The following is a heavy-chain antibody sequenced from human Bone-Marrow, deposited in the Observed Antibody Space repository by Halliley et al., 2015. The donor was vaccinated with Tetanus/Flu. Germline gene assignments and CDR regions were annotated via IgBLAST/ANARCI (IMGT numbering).Heavy chain of an antibody. D-gene: IGHD3-16*01. CDR3: AKSSYSYGNDAFDI. V-gene: IGHV3-23*01. CDR1: GFTFSDYA. J-gene: IGHJ3*02. CDR2: IRGGGAGA. Sequence: SLRLSCVASGFTFSDYAMSWVRQAPGKGLEWISYIRGGGAGASYADSVMGRLTISRDNSKNTLYLQKNSLSAGDTAVYYCAKSSYSYGNDAFDIWGQGTMVTVSS.